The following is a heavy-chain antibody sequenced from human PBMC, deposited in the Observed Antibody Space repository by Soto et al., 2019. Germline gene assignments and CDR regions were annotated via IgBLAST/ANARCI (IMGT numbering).Heavy chain of an antibody. J-gene: IGHJ4*02. CDR3: ARVSRDTLITGACDY. D-gene: IGHD1-20*01. V-gene: IGHV1-18*01. CDR2: ITLYNGNT. CDR1: GYTFSRHG. Sequence: QVRLVQSGAEMKKPGASVKVSCKASGYTFSRHGISWVRQAPGQGLEWLGWITLYNGNTNYAQNFKGRVTMTADTSTTTAYMELTSLRSDDTAVYYCARVSRDTLITGACDYWGQGALVTVSS.